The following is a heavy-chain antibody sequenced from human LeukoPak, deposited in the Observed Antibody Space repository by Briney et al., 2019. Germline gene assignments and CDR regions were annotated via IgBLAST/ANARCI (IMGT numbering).Heavy chain of an antibody. CDR1: GYTFTGYY. CDR3: ARARITMVRGVDY. V-gene: IGHV1-2*02. J-gene: IGHJ4*02. D-gene: IGHD3-10*01. Sequence: ASVKVSCKASGYTFTGYYMHWVRQAPGQGLEWMGWINPNSGGTNYAQKFQGRVTMTRDTSISTAYMELSRLRSDDTAVYYCARARITMVRGVDYWGQGTLVTVSS. CDR2: INPNSGGT.